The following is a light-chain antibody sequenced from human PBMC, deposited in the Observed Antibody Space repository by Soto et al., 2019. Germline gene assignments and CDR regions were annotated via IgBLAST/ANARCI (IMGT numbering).Light chain of an antibody. V-gene: IGLV2-14*03. CDR2: DVS. CDR3: SSFTSSITYV. J-gene: IGLJ1*01. Sequence: QSALTQPASVSGSPGQSITISCTGTSSDVGGYNYVSWYQQYPGKAPKLMIYDVSNRPSGVSNRFSGSKSGNTASLTISGLQAEDEADYYCSSFTSSITYVFGTRTKVTVL. CDR1: SSDVGGYNY.